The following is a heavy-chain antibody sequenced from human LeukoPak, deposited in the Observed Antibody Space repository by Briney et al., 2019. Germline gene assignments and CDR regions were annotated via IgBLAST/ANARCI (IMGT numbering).Heavy chain of an antibody. D-gene: IGHD3-10*01. J-gene: IGHJ6*04. V-gene: IGHV4-34*01. CDR2: INHSGST. CDR3: ARGRGVIRSLYGMDV. Sequence: SETLSLTCAVYGRSFSGYYWSWIRQPPGKGLEWSGEINHSGSTNYNPSLKSRVTISVDTSKNQFSLKLSSVTAADTAVYYCARGRGVIRSLYGMDVWGKGTTVTVSS. CDR1: GRSFSGYY.